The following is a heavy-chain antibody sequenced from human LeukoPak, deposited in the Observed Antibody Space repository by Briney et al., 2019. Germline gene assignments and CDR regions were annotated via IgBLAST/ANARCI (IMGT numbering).Heavy chain of an antibody. D-gene: IGHD3-10*01. V-gene: IGHV4-34*01. CDR3: ARGRGPLGS. CDR1: GGSFSGYY. Sequence: PPETLSLTCVVYGGSFSGYYRSWIRQRPGKGLEWIGEINHSGSTNYNPPLKSRVTISVDTSENQFSLKLSSVTAADTAVYYCARGRGPLGSWGQGTMFTVSS. CDR2: INHSGST. J-gene: IGHJ3*01.